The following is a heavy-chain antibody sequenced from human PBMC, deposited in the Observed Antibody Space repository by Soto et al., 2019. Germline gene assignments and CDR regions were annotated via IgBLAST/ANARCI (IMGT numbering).Heavy chain of an antibody. V-gene: IGHV2-5*02. CDR1: GFSLSTTGVG. CDR2: VYWDDDK. J-gene: IGHJ4*01. Sequence: QITLKESGPTLVKPTQTLTLTCSFSGFSLSTTGVGVGWLRQPPGKALEWLALVYWDDDKSYSPSLKTSLTITKDTAKNQVVLAMTNMGPVDTATYYCVDRAGPIRGGYYFDYLGHGTLFTVSS. D-gene: IGHD3-10*01. CDR3: VDRAGPIRGGYYFDY.